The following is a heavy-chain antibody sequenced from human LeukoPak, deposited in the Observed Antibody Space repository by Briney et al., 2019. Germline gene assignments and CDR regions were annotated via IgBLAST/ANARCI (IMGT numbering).Heavy chain of an antibody. D-gene: IGHD3-9*01. CDR2: IYYSGST. CDR1: GGSISSISYY. Sequence: SETLSLTCTVSGGSISSISYYWGWIRQPPGKGLEWIGHIYYSGSTFYNPSLKSRVTVSVDTSKNQVSLKLTSVTAADSAVYYCTREGPPVHYTGYYDYWGQGTLVTVSS. CDR3: TREGPPVHYTGYYDY. J-gene: IGHJ4*02. V-gene: IGHV4-39*07.